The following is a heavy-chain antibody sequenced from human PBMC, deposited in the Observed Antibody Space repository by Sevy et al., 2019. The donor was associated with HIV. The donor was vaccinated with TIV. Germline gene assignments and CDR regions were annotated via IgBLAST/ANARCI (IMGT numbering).Heavy chain of an antibody. CDR3: ARVVTMDGTVDS. D-gene: IGHD1-1*01. J-gene: IGHJ4*02. Sequence: SETLSLMCTVSGGYISNYYWSWIRQPPGKGLEWIGYMYSGVSTNYNPPLGSRITMSVDTYKNLFSLKLTAVTAAETAVYYCARVVTMDGTVDSWGQGTLVTVSS. CDR2: MYSGVST. CDR1: GGYISNYY. V-gene: IGHV4-59*01.